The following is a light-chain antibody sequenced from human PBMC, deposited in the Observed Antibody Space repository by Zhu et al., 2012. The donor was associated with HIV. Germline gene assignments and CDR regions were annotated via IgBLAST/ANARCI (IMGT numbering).Light chain of an antibody. CDR3: HQYGSSPDT. CDR2: GAS. Sequence: QAPRLLIYGASFRATGIPDRFSGSGSGTDFTLTISRLEPEDFAVYYCHQYGSSPDTFGQGTKLEIK. J-gene: IGKJ2*01. V-gene: IGKV3-20*01.